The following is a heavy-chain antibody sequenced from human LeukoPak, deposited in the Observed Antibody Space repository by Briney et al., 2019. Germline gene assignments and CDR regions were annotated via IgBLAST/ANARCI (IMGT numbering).Heavy chain of an antibody. Sequence: WGSLRLSCAASGLTFSRYWMHWVRQAPGKGLVWVSRINEDGSTTSYADSVKGRFTISRDNSKNTLYLQMNSLRAEDTAVYYCAKEGHGDLEYYFDYWGQGTLVTVSS. D-gene: IGHD2-21*01. CDR2: INEDGSTT. CDR1: GLTFSRYW. V-gene: IGHV3-74*01. CDR3: AKEGHGDLEYYFDY. J-gene: IGHJ4*02.